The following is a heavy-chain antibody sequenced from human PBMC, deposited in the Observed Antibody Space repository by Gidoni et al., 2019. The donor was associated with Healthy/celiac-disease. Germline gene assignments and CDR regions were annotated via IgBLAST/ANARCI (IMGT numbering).Heavy chain of an antibody. V-gene: IGHV1-58*01. Sequence: QMQLVQSGPEVKKPGTSVTVSCKASGFTFTSSAVQWVRQARGQRLEWIGWIVVGSGNTNYAQKFQERVTITRDMSTSTAYMELSSLRSEDTAVYYCAAAHYYDSSGYYFDYWGQGTLVTVSS. CDR1: GFTFTSSA. J-gene: IGHJ4*02. D-gene: IGHD3-22*01. CDR2: IVVGSGNT. CDR3: AAAHYYDSSGYYFDY.